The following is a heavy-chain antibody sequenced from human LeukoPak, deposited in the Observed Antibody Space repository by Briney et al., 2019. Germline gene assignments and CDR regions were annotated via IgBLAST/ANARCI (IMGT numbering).Heavy chain of an antibody. CDR2: VSFDSSNL. J-gene: IGHJ4*02. CDR3: AKAQLPRHELGNFYFDH. V-gene: IGHV3-30*18. D-gene: IGHD7-27*01. Sequence: GGSLTLSCTVSGFTFSTYGKHWARDARGRGLEWGAVVSFDSSNLYYAHSVKGRFTISRDNSKSTLSLQMNSLRGEDTAVYYCAKAQLPRHELGNFYFDHWGQGTLVTVSS. CDR1: GFTFSTYG.